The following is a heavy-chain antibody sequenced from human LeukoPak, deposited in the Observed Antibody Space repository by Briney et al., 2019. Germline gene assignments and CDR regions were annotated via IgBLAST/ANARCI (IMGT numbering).Heavy chain of an antibody. CDR2: IRSSGDHM. V-gene: IGHV3-11*01. CDR1: GFTLSDYY. CDR3: ATSHVFSPNAAFDF. Sequence: GGSLRLSCTAPGFTLSDYYMTWIRQAPGKGLEWVSYIRSSGDHMFYADSVKGRFIISRDSSGNTLSLQVDSLRAEGTAVYYCATSHVFSPNAAFDFWGQGTLVTVSS. D-gene: IGHD2-15*01. J-gene: IGHJ4*02.